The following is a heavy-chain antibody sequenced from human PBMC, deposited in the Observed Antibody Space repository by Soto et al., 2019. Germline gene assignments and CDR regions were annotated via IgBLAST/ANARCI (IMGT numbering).Heavy chain of an antibody. CDR3: SRDATPGTDATS. J-gene: IGHJ4*02. D-gene: IGHD3-10*01. CDR2: IIPIFGTA. Sequence: QVQLVQSGAEVKKPGSSLSVSCKASGGTFSSYAISWVLQAPGQGLEWMGGIIPIFGTANYAQKFQGRVTVTQDESTSTAYMELSRLRSEETDVDYCSRDATPGTDATSWGQRTLVTVSS. CDR1: GGTFSSYA. V-gene: IGHV1-69*01.